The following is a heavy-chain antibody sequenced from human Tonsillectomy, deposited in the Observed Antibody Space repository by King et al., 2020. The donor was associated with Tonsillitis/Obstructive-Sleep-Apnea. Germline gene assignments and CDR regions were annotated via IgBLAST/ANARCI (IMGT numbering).Heavy chain of an antibody. Sequence: QLQESGPGLVKPSQTLSLTCTVSGGSISSGGYYWSWIRQHPGKGLEWIGYISYSGSTYHNPSLRSRATISVDTSKNQFSLKLSSVTAADTAVYYCASGPNEEYFDYWGQGTLVTVSS. J-gene: IGHJ4*02. D-gene: IGHD1-1*01. CDR1: GGSISSGGYY. CDR3: ASGPNEEYFDY. CDR2: ISYSGST. V-gene: IGHV4-31*03.